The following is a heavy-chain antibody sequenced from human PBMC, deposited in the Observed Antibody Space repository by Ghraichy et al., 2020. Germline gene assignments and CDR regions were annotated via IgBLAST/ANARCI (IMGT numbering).Heavy chain of an antibody. J-gene: IGHJ4*02. CDR2: ISGSGGST. CDR1: GFTFSSYA. Sequence: ETLSLTCAASGFTFSSYAMSWVRQAPGKGLEWVSAISGSGGSTYYADSVKGRFTISRDNSKNTLYLQMNSLRAEDTAVYYCAKVLPSRSIAVAGSDYWGQGTLVTVSS. V-gene: IGHV3-23*01. CDR3: AKVLPSRSIAVAGSDY. D-gene: IGHD6-19*01.